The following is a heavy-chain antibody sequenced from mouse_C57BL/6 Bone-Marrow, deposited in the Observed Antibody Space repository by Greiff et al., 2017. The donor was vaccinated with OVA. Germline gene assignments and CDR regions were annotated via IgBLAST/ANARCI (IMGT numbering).Heavy chain of an antibody. CDR2: IDPENGGT. CDR1: GYTFTDYE. CDR3: TRSSSSDY. J-gene: IGHJ2*01. Sequence: QVQLQQSGAELVRPGASVTLSCKASGYTFTDYEMHWVKQTPVHGLEWIGAIDPENGGTAYNQKVKGKAILTADKSSSTAYMELRSLTSEDSAVYYCTRSSSSDYWGQGTTLTVSS. D-gene: IGHD1-1*01. V-gene: IGHV1-15*01.